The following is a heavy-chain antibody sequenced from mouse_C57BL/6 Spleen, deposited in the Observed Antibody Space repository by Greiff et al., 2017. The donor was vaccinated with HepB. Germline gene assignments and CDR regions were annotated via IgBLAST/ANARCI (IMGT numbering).Heavy chain of an antibody. CDR2: IYPGNSDT. CDR1: GYTFTSYW. Sequence: ESGTVLARPGASVKMSCKTSGYTFTSYWMHWVKQRPGQGLEWIGAIYPGNSDTSYNQKFKGKAKLTAVTSASTAYMELSSLTNEDSAVYYCTRSTTVVAHWYFDVWGTGTTVTVSS. J-gene: IGHJ1*03. V-gene: IGHV1-5*01. CDR3: TRSTTVVAHWYFDV. D-gene: IGHD1-1*01.